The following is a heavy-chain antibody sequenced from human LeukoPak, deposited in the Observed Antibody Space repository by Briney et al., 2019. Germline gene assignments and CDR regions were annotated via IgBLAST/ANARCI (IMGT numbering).Heavy chain of an antibody. Sequence: PGGSLRLSCAASGFTFSSYGMYWVRQAPGKGLEWVAFIRYDGSNKYYADSVKGRFTIPRDNSKNTLYLQMNSLRAEDTAVYYCAKDWRSSGYYVDAFDIWGQGTMVTVSS. CDR2: IRYDGSNK. CDR1: GFTFSSYG. CDR3: AKDWRSSGYYVDAFDI. V-gene: IGHV3-30*02. J-gene: IGHJ3*02. D-gene: IGHD3-22*01.